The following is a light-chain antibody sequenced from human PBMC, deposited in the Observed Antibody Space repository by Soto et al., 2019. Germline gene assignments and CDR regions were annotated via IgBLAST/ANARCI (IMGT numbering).Light chain of an antibody. CDR1: SSDVGAYNF. V-gene: IGLV2-14*03. Sequence: QSALTQPASVSGSPGLSITLSCTGTSSDVGAYNFVSWYQQHPGKAPKLIIYDVSNRPSGVSNRFSGSKSGTSASLAITGLQAEDEADYYCQSYDSSLSGFYVFGTGTKVTVL. J-gene: IGLJ1*01. CDR2: DVS. CDR3: QSYDSSLSGFYV.